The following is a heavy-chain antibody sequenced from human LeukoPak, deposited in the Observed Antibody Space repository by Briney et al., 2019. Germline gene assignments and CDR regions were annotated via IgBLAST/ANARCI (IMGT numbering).Heavy chain of an antibody. CDR3: ARAGGGPTTLYWYFDI. CDR1: GFTFSNYW. Sequence: GGSLRLSCAASGFTFSNYWMHWVRQAPGKGLVWVSRINSDGSRTTYADSVKGRFTISRDNAKNTLYLQMNSLRAEDTAVYYCARAGGGPTTLYWYFDIWGRGTLVTVSS. J-gene: IGHJ2*01. V-gene: IGHV3-74*01. D-gene: IGHD1-7*01. CDR2: INSDGSRT.